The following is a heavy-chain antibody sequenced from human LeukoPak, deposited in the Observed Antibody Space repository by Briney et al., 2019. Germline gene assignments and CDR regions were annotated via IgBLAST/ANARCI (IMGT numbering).Heavy chain of an antibody. J-gene: IGHJ4*02. CDR3: ARETTLAGLFDY. CDR1: GGSISSYY. Sequence: SETLSLTCTVSGGSISSYYWSWIRQPPGKGLEWIGYIYYSGSTNYNPSLKSRVTISVDTSKNQFSLKLSSVTAADTAAYYCARETTLAGLFDYWGQGTLVTVSS. V-gene: IGHV4-59*01. CDR2: IYYSGST. D-gene: IGHD6-19*01.